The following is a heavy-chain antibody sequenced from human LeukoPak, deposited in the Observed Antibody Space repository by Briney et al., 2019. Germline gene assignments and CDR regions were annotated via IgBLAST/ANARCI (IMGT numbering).Heavy chain of an antibody. CDR2: INSDGSST. Sequence: GGSLRLSCAASGFTFSSYWMRWVRQAPGKGLVWVSRINSDGSSTSYADSVKGRFTISRDNAKNTLYLQMNSLRADDTAVYYCARALAVAGTGGFDPWGQGTLVTVSS. CDR3: ARALAVAGTGGFDP. CDR1: GFTFSSYW. V-gene: IGHV3-74*01. D-gene: IGHD6-19*01. J-gene: IGHJ5*02.